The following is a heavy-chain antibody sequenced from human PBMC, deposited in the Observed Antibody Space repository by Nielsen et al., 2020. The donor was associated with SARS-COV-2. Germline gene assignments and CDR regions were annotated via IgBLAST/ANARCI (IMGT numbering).Heavy chain of an antibody. J-gene: IGHJ6*02. V-gene: IGHV3-20*04. Sequence: GGSLRLSCAASGFTFADYGMSWVRQAPGKGLEWVSGINWNGGSTGYADSVKGRFTISRDNSKNTLYLQMNSLRAEDTAVYYCARDRGKQWLVLDGMDVWGQGTTVTVSS. D-gene: IGHD6-19*01. CDR1: GFTFADYG. CDR3: ARDRGKQWLVLDGMDV. CDR2: INWNGGST.